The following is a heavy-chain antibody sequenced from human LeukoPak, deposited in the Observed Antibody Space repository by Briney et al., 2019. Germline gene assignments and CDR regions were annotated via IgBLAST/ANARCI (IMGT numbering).Heavy chain of an antibody. CDR3: ARDPTGVTTHWFDP. CDR2: FDPEDGET. D-gene: IGHD4-17*01. V-gene: IGHV1-24*01. Sequence: GASVKVSCKVSGYTLTELSMHWVRQAPGKGLEWMGGFDPEDGETIYAQKFQGRVTMTRDTSISTAYMELSRLRSDDTAVYYCARDPTGVTTHWFDPWGQGTLVTVSS. J-gene: IGHJ5*02. CDR1: GYTLTELS.